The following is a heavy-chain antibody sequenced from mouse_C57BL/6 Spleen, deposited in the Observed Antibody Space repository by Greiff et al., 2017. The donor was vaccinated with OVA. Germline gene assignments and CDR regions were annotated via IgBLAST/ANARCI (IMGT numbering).Heavy chain of an antibody. CDR3: AREGYDYLDY. D-gene: IGHD2-3*01. Sequence: LMEPGASVKMSCKASGYTFTDYNMHWVKQSHGKSLEWIGYINPNNGGTSYNQKFKGKATLTVNKSSSTAYMELRSLTSEDSAVYYCAREGYDYLDYWGQGTTLTVSS. CDR2: INPNNGGT. V-gene: IGHV1-22*01. J-gene: IGHJ2*01. CDR1: GYTFTDYN.